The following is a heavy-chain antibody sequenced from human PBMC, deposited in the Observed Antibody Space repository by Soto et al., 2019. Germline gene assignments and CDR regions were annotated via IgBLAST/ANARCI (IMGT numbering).Heavy chain of an antibody. CDR1: GGSINNYY. CDR3: ARDLGSYYYDSSGYFYFDS. CDR2: IYTDGTT. Sequence: PSETLSLTCTVSGGSINNYYWSWIRQPAGKGLEWIGRIYTDGTTNSNPSLRSRVSMSLDTSKKQFSLKLSSVTAADTAEHYCARDLGSYYYDSSGYFYFDSWARDFWWTSPQ. J-gene: IGHJ4*02. V-gene: IGHV4-4*07. D-gene: IGHD3-22*01.